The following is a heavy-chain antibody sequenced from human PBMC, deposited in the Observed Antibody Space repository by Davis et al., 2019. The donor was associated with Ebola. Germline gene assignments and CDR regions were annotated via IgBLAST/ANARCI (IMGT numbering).Heavy chain of an antibody. J-gene: IGHJ6*02. Sequence: SVKVSCKASGGTFNRHSISWVRLAPGQGLEWLGGFITLYGAPNYAQKFQGRVTITADESTSTAYMELSSLRSEDTAVYYCARDSSFYSSSPYYGMDVWGQGTTVTVSS. CDR3: ARDSSFYSSSPYYGMDV. CDR2: FITLYGAP. D-gene: IGHD6-6*01. V-gene: IGHV1-69*13. CDR1: GGTFNRHS.